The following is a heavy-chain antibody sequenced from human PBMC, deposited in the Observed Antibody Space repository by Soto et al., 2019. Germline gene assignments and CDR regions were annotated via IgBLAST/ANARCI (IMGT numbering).Heavy chain of an antibody. CDR3: ARDYSDGSLDFDS. J-gene: IGHJ4*02. D-gene: IGHD4-17*01. CDR1: RFTFSSRG. CDR2: RCYDGSKQ. V-gene: IGHV3-33*01. Sequence: GGSLRRSCAASRFTFSSRGIHWVRHAPGKGLERAADRCYDGSKQYYAYSGKCRLTSSRDNSKSTLYLQLNSLRAEDTAVYYWARDYSDGSLDFDSRGRGALVPVSP.